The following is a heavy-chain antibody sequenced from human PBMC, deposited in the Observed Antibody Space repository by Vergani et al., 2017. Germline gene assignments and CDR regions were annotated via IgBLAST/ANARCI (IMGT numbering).Heavy chain of an antibody. V-gene: IGHV3-30*03. CDR1: GFLFSDYG. CDR3: ARDFLTRVTTLDYYYMGV. CDR2: ISYDGNKK. D-gene: IGHD1-1*01. Sequence: VQLVESGGGEVQPGRSLRLPCSAAGFLFSDYGVHWVRQAPGKGLEWVSVISYDGNKKNYADSVKGRFTISRDNSKNTLYLEMNALRAEDTAVYYCARDFLTRVTTLDYYYMGVWGKGTTVTVSS. J-gene: IGHJ6*03.